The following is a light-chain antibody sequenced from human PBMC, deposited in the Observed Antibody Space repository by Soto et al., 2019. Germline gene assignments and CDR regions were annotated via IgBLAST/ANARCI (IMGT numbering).Light chain of an antibody. J-gene: IGKJ1*01. CDR3: QQYNNWPRT. CDR1: QSVSTN. V-gene: IGKV3-15*01. Sequence: EIVMTQSPATLSVSPGERASLSCRASQSVSTNLAWYQQKPAQAPRLLIYGASTRATGIPGRFSGGGSGTEFTLTISSLQSADFAVYYCQQYNNWPRTFGQGTKVDIK. CDR2: GAS.